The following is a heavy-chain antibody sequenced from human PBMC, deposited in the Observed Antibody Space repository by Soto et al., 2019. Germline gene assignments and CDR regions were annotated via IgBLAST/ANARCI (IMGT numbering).Heavy chain of an antibody. CDR1: GFAVSNYF. D-gene: IGHD3-3*01. V-gene: IGHV3-66*01. J-gene: IGHJ4*02. Sequence: EVQLVESGGGLVQPGGSLRLSCAASGFAVSNYFMTWVRQAPGKGLEWVSVISSNGGTFYADSVKGRFTISRDSSKNTLDLPMDSLRVEDTAVYHCARDVLGGAYDFRHGGQGTLVTVSS. CDR3: ARDVLGGAYDFRH. CDR2: ISSNGGT.